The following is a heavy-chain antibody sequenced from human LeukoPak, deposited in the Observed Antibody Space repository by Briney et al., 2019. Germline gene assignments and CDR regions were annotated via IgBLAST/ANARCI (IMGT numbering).Heavy chain of an antibody. CDR1: GYTFTSYY. V-gene: IGHV1-46*01. J-gene: IGHJ3*02. Sequence: ASVKVSCKASGYTFTSYYMHWVRQAPGQGLEWVGIINPSGGSTSYAQKFQGRVTMTRDTSTSTVYMELSSLRSEDTAVYYCARDRALLWFGEPFTGAFDIWGQGTMVTVSS. D-gene: IGHD3-10*01. CDR2: INPSGGST. CDR3: ARDRALLWFGEPFTGAFDI.